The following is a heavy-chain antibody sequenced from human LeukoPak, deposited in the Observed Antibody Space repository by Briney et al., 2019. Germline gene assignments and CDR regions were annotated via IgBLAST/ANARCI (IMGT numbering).Heavy chain of an antibody. V-gene: IGHV3-7*01. CDR3: ARARNEDV. CDR2: IKQDGSEK. J-gene: IGHJ6*02. Sequence: GGSLTLLCAPSGLIFNTYWTRCARHAPGKGLEWVANIKQDGSEKYYVDSVKGRFTISRDNARNSLYLQMNTLRAEDTAVYYCARARNEDVWGQGTTVTVSS. CDR1: GLIFNTYW. D-gene: IGHD1-14*01.